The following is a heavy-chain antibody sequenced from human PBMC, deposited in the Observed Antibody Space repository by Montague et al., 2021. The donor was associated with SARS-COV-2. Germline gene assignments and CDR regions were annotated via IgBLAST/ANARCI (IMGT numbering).Heavy chain of an antibody. CDR1: GFTFSSFN. CDR3: ARERGDYGADGGFDF. D-gene: IGHD3-10*01. Sequence: SLRPSCAASGFTFSSFNMNWVRQAPGKGLEWVSFISTSSSNIYYADSVRGRFTISRDKAKNSLYLQMNSLRDEDTAVYYCARERGDYGADGGFDFWGQGTLVTVSS. CDR2: ISTSSSNI. J-gene: IGHJ4*02. V-gene: IGHV3-48*02.